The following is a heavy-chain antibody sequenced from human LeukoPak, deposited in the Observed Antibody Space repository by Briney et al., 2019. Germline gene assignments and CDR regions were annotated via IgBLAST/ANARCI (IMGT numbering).Heavy chain of an antibody. CDR2: ISYSGST. D-gene: IGHD6-13*01. Sequence: PSETLSLTCTVSGCSISSSSYYWGWIRQPPGKGLEWIGDISYSGSTYYNPSLKSRVTISVDTSKNQFSLKLSSVTVTDTAVYYCASGGSSSWYRWFDPWGQGTLVTVSS. V-gene: IGHV4-39*01. CDR1: GCSISSSSYY. CDR3: ASGGSSSWYRWFDP. J-gene: IGHJ5*02.